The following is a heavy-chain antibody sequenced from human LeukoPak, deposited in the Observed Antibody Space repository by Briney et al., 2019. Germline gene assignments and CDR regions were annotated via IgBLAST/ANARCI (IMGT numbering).Heavy chain of an antibody. J-gene: IGHJ4*02. V-gene: IGHV4-61*08. CDR1: GGSISSGGYS. D-gene: IGHD4-17*01. CDR3: ARGSVTPDAGY. CDR2: IYYSGST. Sequence: PSETLSLTCTVSGGSISSGGYSWSWVRQPPGKGLECTGYIYYSGSTYYHPSLKSRLVISVDTSKNQVSLTLNSVTAADTAFYYCARGSVTPDAGYWGPGILVTVSS.